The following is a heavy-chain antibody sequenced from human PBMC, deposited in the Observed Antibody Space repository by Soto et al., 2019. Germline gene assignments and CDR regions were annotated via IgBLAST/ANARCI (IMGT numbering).Heavy chain of an antibody. V-gene: IGHV4-61*08. Sequence: SESLSLSCAVCGGSVSSGGYSWSWIRQPPGKGLEWIGYIYYSGSTNYNPSLKSRVTISVDTSKNQFSLKLSSVTTADTAVYFCAREEKLGRWIQPLDSWGQGTLVTVSS. D-gene: IGHD6-6*01. CDR3: AREEKLGRWIQPLDS. CDR1: GGSVSSGGYS. CDR2: IYYSGST. J-gene: IGHJ4*02.